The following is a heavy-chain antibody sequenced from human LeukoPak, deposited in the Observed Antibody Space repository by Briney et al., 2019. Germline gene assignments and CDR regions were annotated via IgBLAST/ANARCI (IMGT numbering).Heavy chain of an antibody. V-gene: IGHV1-69*05. CDR2: IIPIFGTA. CDR3: ARINPYYYYMDV. Sequence: SVKVSCKASGGTFSSYAISWVRQAPGQGLEWMGRIIPIFGTANYAQKFQGRVTITTDESTSTAYMELSSLRSEDTAVYYCARINPYYYYMDVWGKGTTVTVSS. J-gene: IGHJ6*03. CDR1: GGTFSSYA.